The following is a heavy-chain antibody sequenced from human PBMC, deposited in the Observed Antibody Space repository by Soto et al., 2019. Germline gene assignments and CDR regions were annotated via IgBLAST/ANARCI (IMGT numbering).Heavy chain of an antibody. J-gene: IGHJ6*02. V-gene: IGHV3-21*01. CDR1: GFTFNRYT. CDR3: ARTVYHDFWSGYGMDV. CDR2: ISSSGTYI. Sequence: EVQLGESGGGLVKPGGSLRLSCAASGFTFNRYTMNWVRQAPGKGLEWLASISSSGTYIFYEDSMEGRFTILRDNAENSLCLQMNSLRADDTAVYYCARTVYHDFWSGYGMDVWGQGTTVTVSS. D-gene: IGHD3-3*01.